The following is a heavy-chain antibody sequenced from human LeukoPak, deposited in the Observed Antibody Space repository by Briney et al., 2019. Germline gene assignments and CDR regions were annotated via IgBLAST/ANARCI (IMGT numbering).Heavy chain of an antibody. V-gene: IGHV4-31*03. Sequence: SETLSLTCTVSGGSISSGGYYWSWIRQHPGKGLEWIGYIYCSGSTYYNPPLKSRVTISVDTSKNQFSLKLSYVTAADTAVYYCARGYTAMATDWGQGTLVTVSS. J-gene: IGHJ4*02. CDR1: GGSISSGGYY. D-gene: IGHD5-18*01. CDR3: ARGYTAMATD. CDR2: IYCSGST.